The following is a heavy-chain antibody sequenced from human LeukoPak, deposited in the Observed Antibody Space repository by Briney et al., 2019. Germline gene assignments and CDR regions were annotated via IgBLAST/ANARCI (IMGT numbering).Heavy chain of an antibody. CDR2: IYYSGST. J-gene: IGHJ4*02. D-gene: IGHD3-3*01. CDR3: ARDIVTHYDFWSGYYEGFDY. Sequence: PSETLSLTCTVSGGSISSYYWSWIRQPPGKGLEWIGYIYYSGSTNYNPSLKSRVTMSVDTSKNQFSLKLSSVTAADTAVYYCARDIVTHYDFWSGYYEGFDYWGQGTLVTVSS. V-gene: IGHV4-59*12. CDR1: GGSISSYY.